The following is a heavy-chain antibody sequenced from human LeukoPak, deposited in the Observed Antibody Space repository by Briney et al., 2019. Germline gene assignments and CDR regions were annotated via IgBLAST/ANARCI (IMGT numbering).Heavy chain of an antibody. V-gene: IGHV4-59*05. CDR3: ARMSCSGGSCHGYYYYGMDV. J-gene: IGHJ6*02. D-gene: IGHD2-15*01. Sequence: PSETLSLTCTVSGGSISSYYWSWIRQPPGKGLEWIGSIYYSGATYYNPSLKGRLTISVDTSQTQFSLKLSSVTAADTAVYYCARMSCSGGSCHGYYYYGMDVWGQGTTVTVTS. CDR1: GGSISSYY. CDR2: IYYSGAT.